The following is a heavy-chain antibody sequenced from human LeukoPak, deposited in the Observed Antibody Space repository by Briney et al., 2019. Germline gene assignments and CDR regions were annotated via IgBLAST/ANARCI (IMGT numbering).Heavy chain of an antibody. V-gene: IGHV1-2*02. CDR2: INPNSGGT. CDR1: GYTFTDYY. CDR3: ARERTLTSCYDY. J-gene: IGHJ4*02. D-gene: IGHD2-15*01. Sequence: VASVKVSCKASGYTFTDYYMHWVRQAPGQGLEWMGWINPNSGGTNYAQKFQGRVTMTRDTSISTAYMELSRLRSDDTAVYYCARERTLTSCYDYWGQGTLVTVSS.